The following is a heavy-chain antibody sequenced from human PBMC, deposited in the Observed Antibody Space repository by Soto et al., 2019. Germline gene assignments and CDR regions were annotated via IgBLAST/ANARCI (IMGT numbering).Heavy chain of an antibody. CDR2: IIPMFEIA. CDR1: GCTSSSES. J-gene: IGHJ4*02. V-gene: IGHV1-69*02. CDR3: ARGTPVPTYGFDS. Sequence: QVQLVQSGAEVKKPGSSVKVSCKASGCTSSSESISWLRQAPGHGREWMGRIIPMFEIAEYPQRCQGRVAPTANRSSHTAYMELSSLRSDDTAVYFCARGTPVPTYGFDSWGQGTLLTVSS. D-gene: IGHD4-17*01.